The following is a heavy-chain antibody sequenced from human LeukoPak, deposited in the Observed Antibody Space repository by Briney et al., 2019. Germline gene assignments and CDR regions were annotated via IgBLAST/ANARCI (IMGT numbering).Heavy chain of an antibody. CDR2: ISSSSSYI. V-gene: IGHV3-21*01. D-gene: IGHD2-21*01. CDR1: GFTFSSYS. CDR3: ARKPIYCGGDCYYFDY. J-gene: IGHJ4*02. Sequence: GGSLRLSCAASGFTFSSYSMNWVRQAPGKELEWVSSISSSSSYIYYADSVKGRFTISRDNAKNSLYLQMNSLRAEDTAVYYCARKPIYCGGDCYYFDYWGQGTLVTVSS.